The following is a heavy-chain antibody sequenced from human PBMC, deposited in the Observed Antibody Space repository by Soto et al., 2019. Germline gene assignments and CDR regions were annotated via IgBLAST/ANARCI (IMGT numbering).Heavy chain of an antibody. CDR1: DDSINSDKYY. CDR2: IYYRGNA. V-gene: IGHV4-39*01. D-gene: IGHD3-9*01. Sequence: TSETLSLTCSVSDDSINSDKYYWGWIRQPPGKGLEWIGSIYYRGNAYYNPSLQTRVTISLDKSRSQFSLKLNSVTAADSAVYFCARLEGLATFSYYVDFWGPGALVTVSS. CDR3: ARLEGLATFSYYVDF. J-gene: IGHJ4*02.